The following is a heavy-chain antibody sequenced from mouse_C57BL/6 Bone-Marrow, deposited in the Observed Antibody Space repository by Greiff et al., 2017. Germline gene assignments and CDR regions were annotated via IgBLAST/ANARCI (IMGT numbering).Heavy chain of an antibody. CDR3: ARERDYGYSFDY. D-gene: IGHD2-2*01. V-gene: IGHV5-4*01. CDR1: GFTFSSYA. CDR2: ISDGGSYT. Sequence: VQLKESGGGLVKPGGSLKLSCAASGFTFSSYAMSWVRQTPEKRLEWVATISDGGSYTYYPDNVKGRFTISRDNAKNNLYLQMSHLKSEDTAMYYCARERDYGYSFDYWGQGTTLTVSS. J-gene: IGHJ2*01.